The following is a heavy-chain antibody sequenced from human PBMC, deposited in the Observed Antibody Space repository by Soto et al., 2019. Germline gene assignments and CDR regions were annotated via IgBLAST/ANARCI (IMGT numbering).Heavy chain of an antibody. V-gene: IGHV3-23*01. D-gene: IGHD2-2*01. CDR2: ISGSGGST. Sequence: GGSLRLSCAASGFTFSSYAMSWVRQAPGKGLEWVSAISGSGGSTYYADSVKGRFTISRDNSKNTLYLQMNSLRAEDTAVYYCARDFYYCSSTSCYLWLYYYYMDVWGKGTTVTVS. CDR3: ARDFYYCSSTSCYLWLYYYYMDV. CDR1: GFTFSSYA. J-gene: IGHJ6*03.